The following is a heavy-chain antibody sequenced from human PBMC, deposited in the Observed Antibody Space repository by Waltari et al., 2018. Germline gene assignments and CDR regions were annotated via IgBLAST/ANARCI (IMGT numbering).Heavy chain of an antibody. V-gene: IGHV3-53*01. D-gene: IGHD1-26*01. J-gene: IGHJ4*02. Sequence: EVQRVESGGGFVQPGGSLRLPCAASGFTVSSTYMSWVRQAPGKGLEWVSVIYSGGNTYYADSVKGRFTISRDNSKNTLYLQMNSLRADDTAVYYCARDPGGRYYFDYWGQGSLVTVSS. CDR3: ARDPGGRYYFDY. CDR1: GFTVSSTY. CDR2: IYSGGNT.